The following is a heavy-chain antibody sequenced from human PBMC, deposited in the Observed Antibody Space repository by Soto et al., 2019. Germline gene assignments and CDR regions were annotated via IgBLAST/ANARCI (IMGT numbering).Heavy chain of an antibody. CDR1: GGSISSYY. V-gene: IGHV4-59*01. D-gene: IGHD6-13*01. Sequence: PSETLSLTCTVSGGSISSYYCSWIRQPPGKGLEWIGYIYYSGSTNYNPSLKSRVTISVDTSKNQFSLKLSSVTAADTAVYYCARGAYSSSWYYYYGMDVWGQGTTVTVSS. CDR3: ARGAYSSSWYYYYGMDV. J-gene: IGHJ6*02. CDR2: IYYSGST.